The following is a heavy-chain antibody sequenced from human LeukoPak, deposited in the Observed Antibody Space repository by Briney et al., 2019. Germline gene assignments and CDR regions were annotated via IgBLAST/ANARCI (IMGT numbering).Heavy chain of an antibody. CDR3: ARGSGLAAFDI. CDR1: GFTVGSNY. V-gene: IGHV3-53*01. Sequence: GGSLRLSCAASGFTVGSNYMSWVRQAQRKWMEWVSVIYSGGSTYYADSVKGRFTISRDNSKNTLYLQMNSLRAEDTAVYYCARGSGLAAFDIWGQGTMVTVSS. J-gene: IGHJ3*02. D-gene: IGHD3-3*01. CDR2: IYSGGST.